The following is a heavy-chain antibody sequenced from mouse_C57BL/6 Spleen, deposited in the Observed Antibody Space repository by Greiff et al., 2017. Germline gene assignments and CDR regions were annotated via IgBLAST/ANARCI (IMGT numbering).Heavy chain of an antibody. D-gene: IGHD3-2*02. CDR2: IYPRSGNT. CDR3: ARPLDSSGPFDY. Sequence: QVQLKQSGAELARPGASVKLSCKASGYTFTSYGISWVKQRTGQGLEWIGEIYPRSGNTSYNEKFKGKATLTADKSSSTAYMELRSLTSEDSAVYFCARPLDSSGPFDYWGQGTTVTVSS. CDR1: GYTFTSYG. V-gene: IGHV1-81*01. J-gene: IGHJ2*01.